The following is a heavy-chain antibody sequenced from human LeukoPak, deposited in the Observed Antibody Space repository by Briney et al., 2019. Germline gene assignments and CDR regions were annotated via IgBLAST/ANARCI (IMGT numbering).Heavy chain of an antibody. CDR2: IYHSGST. CDR1: GYSISSGSY. D-gene: IGHD3-16*02. V-gene: IGHV4-38-2*02. J-gene: IGHJ4*02. Sequence: SETLSLTCTVSGYSISSGSYWGWIRQPPGKGLEWVGSIYHSGSTYHNPSLKSRVTISVDTSKNQFSLKLSSVTAADTAVYYCARDSTYYDYVWGSYRREYYFDYWGQGTLVTVSS. CDR3: ARDSTYYDYVWGSYRREYYFDY.